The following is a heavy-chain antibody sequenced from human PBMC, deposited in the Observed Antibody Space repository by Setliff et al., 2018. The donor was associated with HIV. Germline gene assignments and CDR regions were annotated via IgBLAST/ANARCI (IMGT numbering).Heavy chain of an antibody. CDR2: IHPADSNT. D-gene: IGHD1-20*01. V-gene: IGHV5-51*06. CDR3: ASAITVAAGRSHSYYAMDV. J-gene: IGHJ6*02. Sequence: GESLKISCKGSGYSFTSYWIGWVRQMPGKGLEWMGIIHPADSNTRYSPSFQGQVTISVDKSITTAYLQWSSLKAPDTAMYYCASAITVAAGRSHSYYAMDVWGHGTTVTVSS. CDR1: GYSFTSYW.